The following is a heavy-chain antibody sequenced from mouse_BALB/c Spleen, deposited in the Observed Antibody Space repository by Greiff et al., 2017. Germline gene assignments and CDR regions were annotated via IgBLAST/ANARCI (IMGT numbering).Heavy chain of an antibody. D-gene: IGHD1-1*01. CDR3: ARADYYGSSPCDD. J-gene: IGHJ2*01. CDR2: ISYDGSN. V-gene: IGHV3-6*02. Sequence: EVQLQESGPGLVKPSQSLSLTCSVTGYSITSGYFWNWIRQFPGNKLEWMGYISYDGSNNYNPSLKNRISITRDTSKNQFFLKLNSVTTEDTATYYCARADYYGSSPCDDWGQGTTLTVSS. CDR1: GYSITSGYF.